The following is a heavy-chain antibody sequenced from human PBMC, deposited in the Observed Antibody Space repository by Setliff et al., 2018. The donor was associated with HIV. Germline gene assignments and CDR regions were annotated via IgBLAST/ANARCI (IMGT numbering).Heavy chain of an antibody. V-gene: IGHV1-24*01. CDR3: VRGVTRDISGYYRDEYFQH. CDR2: FDPQDGET. CDR1: GYTLTEVS. J-gene: IGHJ1*01. Sequence: ASVKVSCKVSGYTLTEVSMHWVRQAPKKGLEWMGYFDPQDGETVHAQSLQGRVTLTTDTSTNTAYMEMRTLRSDDTAVYYCVRGVTRDISGYYRDEYFQHWGQGTPVTSPQ. D-gene: IGHD3-22*01.